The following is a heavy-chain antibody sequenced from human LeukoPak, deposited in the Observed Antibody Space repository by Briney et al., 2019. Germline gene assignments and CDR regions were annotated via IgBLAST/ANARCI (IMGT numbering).Heavy chain of an antibody. CDR2: INPDSGGT. Sequence: ASVKVSCKASGYSFTGYYIHWVRQAPGQGLEWMGWINPDSGGTNFAQSFQGRVTVTRDTSISTAYMELSGLKSDDTAVYYCARSYSGTYQGSGHWGQGTLVTVSS. CDR1: GYSFTGYY. D-gene: IGHD1-26*01. CDR3: ARSYSGTYQGSGH. J-gene: IGHJ5*02. V-gene: IGHV1-2*02.